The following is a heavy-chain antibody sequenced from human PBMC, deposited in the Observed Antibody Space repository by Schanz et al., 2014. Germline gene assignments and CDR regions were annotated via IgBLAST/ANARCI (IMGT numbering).Heavy chain of an antibody. CDR1: GYTFTSFG. CDR3: ARERGVRGGGVWKVNWFDP. V-gene: IGHV1-18*01. D-gene: IGHD3-10*01. Sequence: QVLLVQSGAEVKKPGASVKVSCKASGYTFTSFGISWVRQAPGQGLEWMGWISTYNSNTNYAQKVQGRVTMTTDTSTSTAYMELSSLRSEDTAVYYCARERGVRGGGVWKVNWFDPWGQGTLVTVSS. J-gene: IGHJ5*02. CDR2: ISTYNSNT.